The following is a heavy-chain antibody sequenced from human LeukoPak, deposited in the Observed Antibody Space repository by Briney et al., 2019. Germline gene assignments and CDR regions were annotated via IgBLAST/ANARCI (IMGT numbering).Heavy chain of an antibody. CDR2: INHSGST. CDR3: ARLMYYYDSSGNWFDP. CDR1: GGFFSIYY. Sequence: SETLSLTCAVYGGFFSIYYWAWIRQPPAQGLVWIGSINHSGSTTYNPSLKSRVTISVDTSKNQLSLKLTSVTAADTAVYYCARLMYYYDSSGNWFDPWGQGTLVTVSS. J-gene: IGHJ5*02. D-gene: IGHD3-22*01. V-gene: IGHV4-34*01.